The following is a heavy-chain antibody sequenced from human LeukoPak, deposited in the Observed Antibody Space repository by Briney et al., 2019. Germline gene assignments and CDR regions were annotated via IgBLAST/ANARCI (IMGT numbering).Heavy chain of an antibody. V-gene: IGHV3-7*01. Sequence: GGSLRLSCAASGFTFNNYWMMWVRQAPGKGLEWVANIREDGSEKNYVDSVKGRFTISRDNAKISLYLQMNSLRVEDTAVYYCATARKVGTWDPRFDYWGQGTLVTVSS. CDR1: GFTFNNYW. J-gene: IGHJ4*02. D-gene: IGHD4-23*01. CDR2: IREDGSEK. CDR3: ATARKVGTWDPRFDY.